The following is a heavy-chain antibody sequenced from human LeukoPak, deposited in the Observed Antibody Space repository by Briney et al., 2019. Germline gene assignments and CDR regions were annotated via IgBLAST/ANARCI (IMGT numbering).Heavy chain of an antibody. V-gene: IGHV1-69*02. CDR3: ARAVGAARMMYYYYMDV. J-gene: IGHJ6*03. Sequence: SVKVSCKASGGTFSSYTISWVRQAPGQGLEWMGRIIPILGIANYVQKFQGRVTITADKSTSTAYMELSSLRSEDTAVYYCARAVGAARMMYYYYMDVWGKGTTVTVSS. D-gene: IGHD6-6*01. CDR1: GGTFSSYT. CDR2: IIPILGIA.